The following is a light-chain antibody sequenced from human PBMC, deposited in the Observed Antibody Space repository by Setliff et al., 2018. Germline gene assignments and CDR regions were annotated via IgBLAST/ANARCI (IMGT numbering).Light chain of an antibody. CDR1: FGAYGSAY. CDR2: DVN. Sequence: QSALAQPASVSGSPEQSITISCTGEFGAYGSAYVSWYQQHPDKAPKLIIYDVNNRPSGISHRFSGSNSANTASLTISGLQAEDEAEYFCASKTGPGNYVFGTGTKVTVL. J-gene: IGLJ1*01. V-gene: IGLV2-14*03. CDR3: ASKTGPGNYV.